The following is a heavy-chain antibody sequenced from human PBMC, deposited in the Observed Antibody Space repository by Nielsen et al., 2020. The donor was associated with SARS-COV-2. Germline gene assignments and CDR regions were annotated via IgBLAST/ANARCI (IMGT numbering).Heavy chain of an antibody. CDR3: ARDIIIGVGATIHYRFDY. J-gene: IGHJ4*02. V-gene: IGHV1-46*01. CDR1: GYTFTCYY. Sequence: SVTVSCQASGYTFTCYYMHWVRQAPGQGLEWMGIINPRGGSTSYARKFQGGITLTRDTSTSTVYMELSSLRSEDTAVYYCARDIIIGVGATIHYRFDYWGQGTLVTVSS. D-gene: IGHD1-26*01. CDR2: INPRGGST.